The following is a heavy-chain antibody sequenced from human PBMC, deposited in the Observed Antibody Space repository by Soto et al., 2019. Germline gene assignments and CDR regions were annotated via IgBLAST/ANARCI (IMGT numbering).Heavy chain of an antibody. CDR1: GGSFSGYY. CDR3: ASLPRYNWNQYYYYGTDV. V-gene: IGHV4-34*01. J-gene: IGHJ6*02. Sequence: SETLSLTCAVYGGSFSGYYWSWIRQPPGKGLEWIGEINHSGSTSYNPSFESRVTISVDTSKNQFSLNLSSVTAADTAVYYCASLPRYNWNQYYYYGTDVWGQGTTVTVSS. D-gene: IGHD1-20*01. CDR2: INHSGST.